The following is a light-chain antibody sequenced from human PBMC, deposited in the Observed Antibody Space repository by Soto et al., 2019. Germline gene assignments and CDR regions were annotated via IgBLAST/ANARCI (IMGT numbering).Light chain of an antibody. V-gene: IGKV3-20*01. CDR1: QSVSSSY. CDR3: QQSGSSPRT. Sequence: EIVLTQSTGTLSLSPGERATLSCRASQSVSSSYLAWYQQKPGQAPRLLIYGASSRATGIPDRFSGSGSGTDFTLTISRLEPEDFAVYYCQQSGSSPRTFGQGTKVEIK. CDR2: GAS. J-gene: IGKJ1*01.